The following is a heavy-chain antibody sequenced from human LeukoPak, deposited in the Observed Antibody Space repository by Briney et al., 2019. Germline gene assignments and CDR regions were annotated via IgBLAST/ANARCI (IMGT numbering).Heavy chain of an antibody. V-gene: IGHV3-23*01. D-gene: IGHD6-19*01. CDR1: GFTFSSYA. Sequence: SGGSLRLSCATSGFTFSSYAMSWVHQAPGKGLEWVSIIRGSGTTTYYADSVKGRFTISRDNSKNTLYLQMNSLRAEDTALYYCAKEGSSGWSVFDYWGQGTLVTVSS. CDR2: IRGSGTTT. CDR3: AKEGSSGWSVFDY. J-gene: IGHJ4*02.